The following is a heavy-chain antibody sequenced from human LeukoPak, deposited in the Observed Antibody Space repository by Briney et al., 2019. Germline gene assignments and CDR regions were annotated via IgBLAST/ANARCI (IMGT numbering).Heavy chain of an antibody. CDR1: GGSICSGGYY. Sequence: SQTLSLTCTVSGGSICSGGYYWSWIRQPPGKGLEWIGYIYHSGSTYYNPSLKGRVTISVDRSKNQFSLKLSSVTAADTAVYYCARCGDIVVVPAAMEYYYMDVWGKGTTVTVSS. CDR2: IYHSGST. CDR3: ARCGDIVVVPAAMEYYYMDV. D-gene: IGHD2-2*01. V-gene: IGHV4-30-2*01. J-gene: IGHJ6*03.